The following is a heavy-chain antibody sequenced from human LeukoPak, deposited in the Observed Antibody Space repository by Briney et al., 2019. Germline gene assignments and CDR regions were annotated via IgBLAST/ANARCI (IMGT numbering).Heavy chain of an antibody. CDR2: IKQGGSEK. V-gene: IGHV3-7*01. CDR3: ARGGQWPVDY. Sequence: GGSLRLSCAASGFTFSSYYMSWVRQAPGKGLEWVANIKQGGSEKYYVDSVKGRFTISRDNAKNSLYLQMSSLRAEDTAVYYCARGGQWPVDYWGQGTVVTVSS. D-gene: IGHD6-19*01. J-gene: IGHJ4*02. CDR1: GFTFSSYY.